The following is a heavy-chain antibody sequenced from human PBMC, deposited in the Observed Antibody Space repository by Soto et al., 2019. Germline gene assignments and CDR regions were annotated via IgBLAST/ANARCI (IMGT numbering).Heavy chain of an antibody. V-gene: IGHV3-48*03. CDR2: ISSSGSTI. Sequence: RRLSCAASGFTFSSYEMNWVRQAPGKGLEWVSYISSSGSTIYYADSVKGRFTISRDNAKNSLYLQMNSLRAEDTAVYYCARETVVVVAAKDYYGMDVWGQGTTVTVSS. CDR3: ARETVVVVAAKDYYGMDV. CDR1: GFTFSSYE. J-gene: IGHJ6*02. D-gene: IGHD2-15*01.